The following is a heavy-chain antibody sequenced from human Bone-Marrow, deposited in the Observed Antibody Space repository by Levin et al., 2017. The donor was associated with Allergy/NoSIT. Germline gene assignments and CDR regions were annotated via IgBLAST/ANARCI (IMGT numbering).Heavy chain of an antibody. CDR1: GGSIGNYY. J-gene: IGHJ4*02. CDR2: IYSKGST. D-gene: IGHD3-22*01. CDR3: ARDQDFYEGSGYMDY. Sequence: GSLRLSCSVSGGSIGNYYWTWIRQSAGKGLEWIGRIYSKGSTNYNPSLESRVTMSIDTSKNQFSLKLRSVTAADTAVYYCARDQDFYEGSGYMDYWGQGILVTVSS. V-gene: IGHV4-4*07.